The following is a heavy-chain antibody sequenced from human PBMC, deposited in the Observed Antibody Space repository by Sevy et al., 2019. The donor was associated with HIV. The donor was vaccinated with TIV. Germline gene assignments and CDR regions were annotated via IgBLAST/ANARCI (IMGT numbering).Heavy chain of an antibody. CDR1: GYTFSNYG. V-gene: IGHV1-18*01. Sequence: ASVKVSCQASGYTFSNYGVTWVRQAPGQGLEWRGWISGYNGNTKYAQKFQDRVIMTTDTATSTAYMELRSLRSDDTAVYYCVRDESFSLIVVDPDYWGQGTLVTVSS. J-gene: IGHJ4*02. CDR3: VRDESFSLIVVDPDY. D-gene: IGHD3-22*01. CDR2: ISGYNGNT.